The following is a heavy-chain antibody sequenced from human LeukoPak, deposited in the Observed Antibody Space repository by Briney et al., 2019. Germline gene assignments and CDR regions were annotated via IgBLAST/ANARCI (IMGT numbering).Heavy chain of an antibody. J-gene: IGHJ5*02. CDR3: ARAADFWSGYGYWFDP. CDR1: RIIFSEFG. D-gene: IGHD3-3*01. V-gene: IGHV3-23*01. Sequence: GGSLRLSCAASRIIFSEFGMSWVRQAPGKGLEWVATVLGSGVPTYYAESVQGRFTISRDNYKNTLYLQMSSLRAEDTAVYYCARAADFWSGYGYWFDPWGQGTLVTVSS. CDR2: VLGSGVPT.